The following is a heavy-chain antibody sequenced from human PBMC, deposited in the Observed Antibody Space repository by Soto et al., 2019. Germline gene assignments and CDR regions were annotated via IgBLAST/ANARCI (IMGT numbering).Heavy chain of an antibody. CDR2: IIPIFGTA. D-gene: IGHD6-6*01. V-gene: IGHV1-69*06. J-gene: IGHJ4*02. CDR1: GGTFSSYA. Sequence: SVNVYGKASGGTFSSYAISWVRQAPVQGLEWMGWIIPIFGTANYAQKFQGRVTITADKSTSTAYMELSSLRSEDTAVYYCARGRIIAARRTLDYWGQGTLVPVS. CDR3: ARGRIIAARRTLDY.